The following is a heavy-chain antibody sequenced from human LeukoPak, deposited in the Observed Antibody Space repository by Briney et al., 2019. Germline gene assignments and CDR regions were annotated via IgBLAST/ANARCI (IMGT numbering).Heavy chain of an antibody. V-gene: IGHV3-7*01. CDR1: GFSFSRYW. D-gene: IGHD3-3*01. Sequence: GGSLRLSCAASGFSFSRYWMTWVRQAPGKGLEWVANIKGDESDDHYVASVRGRFTISRDNAKRSLFLQMNNLRAEDTGVYYCARVADYDFLSGYYSPFDHWGQGVLVIVSS. CDR2: IKGDESDD. CDR3: ARVADYDFLSGYYSPFDH. J-gene: IGHJ4*02.